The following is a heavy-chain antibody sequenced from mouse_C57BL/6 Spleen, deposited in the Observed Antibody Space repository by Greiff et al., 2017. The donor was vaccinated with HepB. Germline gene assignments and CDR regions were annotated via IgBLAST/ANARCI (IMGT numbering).Heavy chain of an antibody. CDR2: IWSGGST. V-gene: IGHV2-2*01. CDR1: GFSLTSYG. CDR3: ARNLGDGYYVPLDY. J-gene: IGHJ2*01. Sequence: QVQLKESGPGLVQPSQSLSITCTVSGFSLTSYGVHWVRQSPGKGLEWLGVIWSGGSTDYNAAFISRLSISKDNSKSQVFFKMNSLQADDTAIYYCARNLGDGYYVPLDYWGQGTTLTVSS. D-gene: IGHD2-3*01.